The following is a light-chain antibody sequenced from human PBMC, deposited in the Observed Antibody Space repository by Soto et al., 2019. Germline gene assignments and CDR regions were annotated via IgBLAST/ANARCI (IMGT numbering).Light chain of an antibody. J-gene: IGKJ2*01. CDR2: GAS. CDR3: QQFGSSLYT. V-gene: IGKV3-20*01. CDR1: QSVSSSY. Sequence: ETVLTQSPGTLSLSPGERATLSCRASQSVSSSYLAWYQQKPGQAPRLLIYGASSRATGIPDRFSGSGSGTDFTLTISRLKPEDFAVYYCQQFGSSLYTFGQGTKLEIK.